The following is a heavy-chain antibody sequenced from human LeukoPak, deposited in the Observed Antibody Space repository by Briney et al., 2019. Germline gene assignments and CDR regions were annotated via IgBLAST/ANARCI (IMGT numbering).Heavy chain of an antibody. CDR2: ISATDVRT. CDR3: AKDLSGSFDY. J-gene: IGHJ4*02. Sequence: GGSRRLSCAASGFTFSIYAMSWVRQAPGKGLEWVSAISATDVRTYYADSVKGRFTISRDNSKRTLYLQMNSLRAEDTALYYCAKDLSGSFDYWGQGSLVTVSS. CDR1: GFTFSIYA. V-gene: IGHV3-23*01. D-gene: IGHD1-26*01.